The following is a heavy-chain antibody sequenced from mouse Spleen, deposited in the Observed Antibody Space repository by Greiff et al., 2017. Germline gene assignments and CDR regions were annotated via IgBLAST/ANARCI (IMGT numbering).Heavy chain of an antibody. CDR3: ARHEEDYSYYSYDDYFDY. J-gene: IGHJ2*01. V-gene: IGHV1-62-2*01. D-gene: IGHD2-12*01. CDR2: FYPGSGSI. Sequence: QVQLQQSGAELVKPGASVKLSCKASGYTFAEYTIHWVKQRSGQGLEWIGWFYPGSGSIKYNEKFKDKATLTADKSSSTVYMELSRLTSEDSAVYFCARHEEDYSYYSYDDYFDYWGQGTTLTVSS. CDR1: GYTFAEYT.